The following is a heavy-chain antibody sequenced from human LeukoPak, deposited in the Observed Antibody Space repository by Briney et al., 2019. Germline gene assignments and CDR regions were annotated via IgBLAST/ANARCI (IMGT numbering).Heavy chain of an antibody. J-gene: IGHJ3*02. CDR2: ISSSSSYI. CDR3: ARAHTYCSGGSCYSGPNAFDI. Sequence: PGGSLRLSCAASGFTFSSYSMNWVRQAPGKGLEWVSSISSSSSYIYYADSVKGRFTISRDNAKNSLYLQMNSLRAEDTAVYYCARAHTYCSGGSCYSGPNAFDIWGQGTMVTVSS. V-gene: IGHV3-21*01. D-gene: IGHD2-15*01. CDR1: GFTFSSYS.